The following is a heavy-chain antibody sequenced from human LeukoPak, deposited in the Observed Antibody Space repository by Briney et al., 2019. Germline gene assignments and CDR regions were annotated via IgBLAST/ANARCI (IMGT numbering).Heavy chain of an antibody. D-gene: IGHD3-22*01. CDR3: AKDPKYYYDSSGYFDY. CDR1: GFTFSSYA. J-gene: IGHJ4*02. CDR2: ISGSGGST. Sequence: GGSLRLFCAASGFTFSSYAMSWVRQAPGKGLEWVSAISGSGGSTYYADSVKGRFTISRDNSKNTLYLQMNSLRAEDTAVYYCAKDPKYYYDSSGYFDYWGQGTLVTVSS. V-gene: IGHV3-23*01.